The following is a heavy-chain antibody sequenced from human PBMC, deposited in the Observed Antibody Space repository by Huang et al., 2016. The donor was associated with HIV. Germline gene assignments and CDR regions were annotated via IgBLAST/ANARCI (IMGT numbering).Heavy chain of an antibody. V-gene: IGHV4-30-2*01. CDR3: ARSGSSYGVDAFDI. CDR2: IDHGGGA. D-gene: IGHD1-26*01. Sequence: QLQLQESGSGLVKPSQTLSLTCAVSGASVRRDGYSWGWSRQPPGEGLEWIGDIDHGGGADDIPSLKGRVTISVARPRNQISLRLNAVTAADTAVYYCARSGSSYGVDAFDIWGQGTMVTVSS. CDR1: GASVRRDGYS. J-gene: IGHJ3*02.